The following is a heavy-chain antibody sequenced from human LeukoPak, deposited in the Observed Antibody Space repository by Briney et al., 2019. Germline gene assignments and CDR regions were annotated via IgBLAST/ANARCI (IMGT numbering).Heavy chain of an antibody. J-gene: IGHJ4*02. CDR1: GFTFSDYY. D-gene: IGHD3-10*01. CDR2: ISSSGSTI. CDR3: ASFYYGSGSYYPAGY. V-gene: IGHV3-11*04. Sequence: KTGGSLRLSCAASGFTFSDYYMSWIRQAPGKGLEWVSYISSSGSTIYYADSVKGRFTISRDNAKNSLYLQMNSLRAEDTAVYYCASFYYGSGSYYPAGYWGQGTLVTVSS.